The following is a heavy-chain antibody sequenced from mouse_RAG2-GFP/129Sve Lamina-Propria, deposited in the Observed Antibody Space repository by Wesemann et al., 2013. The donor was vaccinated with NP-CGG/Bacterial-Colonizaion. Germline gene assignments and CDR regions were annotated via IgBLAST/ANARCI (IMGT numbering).Heavy chain of an antibody. Sequence: EVKLEESGGGLVQPGGSMKLSCVASGFTFSNYWMNWVRQSPEKGLEWVAQIRLKSDNYATHYAESVKGRFTISRDDSKSSVYLQMNNLRAEDTGIYYCTEGYSYYSSYYYAMDYWGQGTSVTVSS. D-gene: IGHD2-12*01. CDR2: IRLKSDNYAT. CDR3: TEGYSYYSSYYYAMDY. CDR1: GFTFSNYW. J-gene: IGHJ4*01. V-gene: IGHV6-3*01.